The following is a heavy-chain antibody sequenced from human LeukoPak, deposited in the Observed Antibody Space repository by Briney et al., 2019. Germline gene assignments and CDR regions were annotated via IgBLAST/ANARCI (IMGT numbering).Heavy chain of an antibody. Sequence: SETLSLTCAVYGVSFSGYYWSWIRQPPGKGLEWIGEINHSGSTNYNPSLKSRVTISVDTSKNQFSLKLSSVTAADTAAYYCARARRVAPIGPWGQGTLVTVSS. CDR1: GVSFSGYY. D-gene: IGHD3-10*01. CDR3: ARARRVAPIGP. CDR2: INHSGST. V-gene: IGHV4-34*01. J-gene: IGHJ5*02.